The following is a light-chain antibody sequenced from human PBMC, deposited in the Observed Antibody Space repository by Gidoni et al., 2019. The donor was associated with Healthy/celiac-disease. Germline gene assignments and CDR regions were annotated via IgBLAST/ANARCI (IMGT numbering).Light chain of an antibody. Sequence: GSLGERATINCKSSQSVLYSSNNKNYLAWYQQKPGQPPKLLIYWASTRESGVPDRFSGSGSGTVFTLTISSLQAEDVAVYYCQQYYSTPYTFGQGTKLEIK. CDR2: WAS. CDR1: QSVLYSSNNKNY. V-gene: IGKV4-1*01. J-gene: IGKJ2*01. CDR3: QQYYSTPYT.